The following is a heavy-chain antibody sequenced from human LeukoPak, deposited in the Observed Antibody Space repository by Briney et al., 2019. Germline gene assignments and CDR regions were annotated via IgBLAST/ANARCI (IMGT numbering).Heavy chain of an antibody. Sequence: GASVKVSCKASGYTFTSYGISWVRQAPGQGLEWMGWISAYNGNTNYAQKLQGRVTMTTDTSTSTAYMELRSLRSDDTAVYYCATRIAAAGKDFNDYWGQGTLVTVSS. CDR3: ATRIAAAGKDFNDY. J-gene: IGHJ4*02. CDR1: GYTFTSYG. D-gene: IGHD6-13*01. CDR2: ISAYNGNT. V-gene: IGHV1-18*01.